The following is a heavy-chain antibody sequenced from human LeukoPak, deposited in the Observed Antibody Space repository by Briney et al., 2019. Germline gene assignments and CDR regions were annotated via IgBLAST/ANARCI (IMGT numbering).Heavy chain of an antibody. CDR3: AREFHVERDDY. CDR1: GFVFTGYG. J-gene: IGHJ4*02. V-gene: IGHV1-18*01. D-gene: IGHD1-1*01. Sequence: ASVKVSCKASGFVFTGYGFTWVRQAPGQGLEWMGWISANDGKIHYSERHQGRVTMSTDTVTSTVYMELRSLRSDDTAVYYCAREFHVERDDYWGQGTLVTVSS. CDR2: ISANDGKI.